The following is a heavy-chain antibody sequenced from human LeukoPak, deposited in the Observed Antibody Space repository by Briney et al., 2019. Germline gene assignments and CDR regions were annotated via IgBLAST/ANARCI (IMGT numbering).Heavy chain of an antibody. V-gene: IGHV3-21*01. CDR3: ARDGYYYDSGSYYREGYYFDY. CDR2: ISSSSSYI. D-gene: IGHD3-10*01. J-gene: IGHJ4*02. Sequence: GGSLRLSCAASGFTFSSYSMNWVRQAPAKGLEWVSSISSSSSYIYYADSVKGRFTISRDNAKNSLYLQMNSLRAEDTAVYYCARDGYYYDSGSYYREGYYFDYWGQGTLVTVSS. CDR1: GFTFSSYS.